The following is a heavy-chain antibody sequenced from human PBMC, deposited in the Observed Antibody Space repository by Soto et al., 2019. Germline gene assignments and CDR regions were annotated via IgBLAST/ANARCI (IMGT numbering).Heavy chain of an antibody. V-gene: IGHV3-30*18. Sequence: GSLRLSCAASGFTFSSYGMHWVRQAPGKGLEWVAVISYDGSNKYYADSVKGRFTISRDNSKNTLYLQMNSLRAEDTAVYYCAKERDIVVVVAPLDYWGRGTLVTVSS. CDR2: ISYDGSNK. D-gene: IGHD2-15*01. CDR3: AKERDIVVVVAPLDY. CDR1: GFTFSSYG. J-gene: IGHJ4*02.